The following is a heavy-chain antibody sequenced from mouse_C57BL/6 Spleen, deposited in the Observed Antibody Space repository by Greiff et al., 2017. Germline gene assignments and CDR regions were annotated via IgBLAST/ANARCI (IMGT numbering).Heavy chain of an antibody. Sequence: EVQLQQSGPVLVKPGASVKMSCKASGYTFTDYYMNWVKQSHGKSLEWIGAINPYNGGTSYNQKFKGKATLTVDKSSSTAYMELNSLTSEDSAVYYCARKDYDGGAMDDWGQGTSVTVSS. J-gene: IGHJ4*01. CDR2: INPYNGGT. CDR3: ARKDYDGGAMDD. V-gene: IGHV1-19*01. D-gene: IGHD2-4*01. CDR1: GYTFTDYY.